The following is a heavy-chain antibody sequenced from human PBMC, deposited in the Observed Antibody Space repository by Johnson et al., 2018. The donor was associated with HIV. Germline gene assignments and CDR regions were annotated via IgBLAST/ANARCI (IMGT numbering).Heavy chain of an antibody. D-gene: IGHD2-15*01. CDR2: INWNGGST. J-gene: IGHJ3*02. CDR1: GFTFSSYD. CDR3: ARGWDAFDI. Sequence: VQLVESGGGLVQPGGSLRLSCAASGFTFSSYDMHWVRQATGKGLEWVSGINWNGGSTGYADSVKGRFTISRDNAKNSLYLQMNSLRAEDTALYYCARGWDAFDIWGQGTMVTVSS. V-gene: IGHV3-20*04.